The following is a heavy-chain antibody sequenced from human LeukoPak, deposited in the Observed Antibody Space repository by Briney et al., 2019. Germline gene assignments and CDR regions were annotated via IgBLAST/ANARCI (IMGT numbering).Heavy chain of an antibody. V-gene: IGHV1-46*01. J-gene: IGHJ3*02. D-gene: IGHD1-26*01. Sequence: ASVKVSCKASGYTFVDYNIHWVRQAPGQRLEWMGMISPAGGNRMYAQEFQGRVSLTSDTSTATVYMDVSSLTSEDTAVYYCARGGGSESEAFDIWGQGTVVTVSS. CDR2: ISPAGGNR. CDR1: GYTFVDYN. CDR3: ARGGGSESEAFDI.